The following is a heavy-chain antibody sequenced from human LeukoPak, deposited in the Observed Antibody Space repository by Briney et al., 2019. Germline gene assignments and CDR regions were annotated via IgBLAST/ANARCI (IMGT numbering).Heavy chain of an antibody. V-gene: IGHV1-2*02. Sequence: ASVKVSCKASGYTFTGYYMHWVRQAPGQGLEWMGWINPNSGGTNYAQKFQGRVTMTRDTSISTAYIELSRLRSDDTAVYYCARVARVTMVRGVWFDPWGQGTLVTVSS. CDR2: INPNSGGT. D-gene: IGHD3-10*01. CDR3: ARVARVTMVRGVWFDP. CDR1: GYTFTGYY. J-gene: IGHJ5*02.